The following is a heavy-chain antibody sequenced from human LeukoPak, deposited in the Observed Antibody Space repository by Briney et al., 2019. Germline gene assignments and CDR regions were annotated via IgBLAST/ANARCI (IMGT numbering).Heavy chain of an antibody. Sequence: SQTLSLTCTVSGGSISSGGYYWSWIRQHPGKGLEWIGYIYYSGSTYYNPSLKSRVTISVDTSKNQFSLKLSSVTAADTAVYYCARGSPSRYYDYVWGSYRRRGHFDYWGQGTLVTVSS. CDR1: GGSISSGGYY. CDR3: ARGSPSRYYDYVWGSYRRRGHFDY. V-gene: IGHV4-31*03. CDR2: IYYSGST. J-gene: IGHJ4*02. D-gene: IGHD3-16*02.